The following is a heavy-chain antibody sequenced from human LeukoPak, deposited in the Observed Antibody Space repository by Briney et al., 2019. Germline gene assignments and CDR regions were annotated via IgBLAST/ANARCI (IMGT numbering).Heavy chain of an antibody. V-gene: IGHV3-74*01. J-gene: IGHJ4*02. CDR1: GFSFSTYW. CDR3: AREIYGDYVFDY. Sequence: GGSLRLSCAASGFSFSTYWMHWVRQVPGTGLVWVSRTNTDGSITDYADSVKGRFTISRDNAKDTLYLQMNSLRAEDTAVYYCAREIYGDYVFDYWGQGTLVTVSS. D-gene: IGHD4-17*01. CDR2: TNTDGSIT.